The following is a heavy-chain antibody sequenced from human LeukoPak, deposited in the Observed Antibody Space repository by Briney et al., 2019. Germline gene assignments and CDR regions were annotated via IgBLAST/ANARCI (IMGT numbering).Heavy chain of an antibody. J-gene: IGHJ4*02. CDR3: ARPHPNNYDSSGYYSWNDY. V-gene: IGHV3-48*01. D-gene: IGHD3-22*01. CDR2: ITTSSDTK. Sequence: GESLRLSCAASGFTFSDYSMNWVRQAPGKGLGWVSYITTSSDTKYYADSVKGRFTISRDNAENSLYLQMNSLRAEDTAVYYCARPHPNNYDSSGYYSWNDYWGQGTLVTVSS. CDR1: GFTFSDYS.